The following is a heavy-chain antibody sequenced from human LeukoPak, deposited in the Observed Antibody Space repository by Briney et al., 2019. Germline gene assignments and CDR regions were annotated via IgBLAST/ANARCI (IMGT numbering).Heavy chain of an antibody. CDR2: ISISSNYI. CDR3: ARRSNDYHNWFDP. V-gene: IGHV3-21*01. J-gene: IGHJ5*02. CDR1: GFTFSRYS. Sequence: GGSLRLSCAASGFTFSRYSMNWVRQAPGKGLEWVSSISISSNYIYYADSVKGRFTISRDNAKNSLYLQMNSLRAEDAAVYYCARRSNDYHNWFDPWGQGTLVTVSS. D-gene: IGHD4-11*01.